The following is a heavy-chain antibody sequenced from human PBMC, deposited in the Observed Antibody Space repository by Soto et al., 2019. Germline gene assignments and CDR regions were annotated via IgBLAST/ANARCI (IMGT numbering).Heavy chain of an antibody. CDR1: GGSISSGGYY. V-gene: IGHV4-31*03. CDR3: ARGHYDFWSGVNWFDP. CDR2: IYYSGST. J-gene: IGHJ5*02. D-gene: IGHD3-3*01. Sequence: QVQLQESGPGLVKPSQTLSLTCTVSGGSISSGGYYWSWIRQHPGKGLEWIGYIYYSGSTYYNPSLKSRVTISVDTSKTQFPLKLSSVTAADTAVYYCARGHYDFWSGVNWFDPWGQGTLVTVSS.